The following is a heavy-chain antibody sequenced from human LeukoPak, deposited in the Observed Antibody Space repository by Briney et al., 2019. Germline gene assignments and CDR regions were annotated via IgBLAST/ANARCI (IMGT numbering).Heavy chain of an antibody. CDR2: IYYSGST. V-gene: IGHV4-59*01. CDR3: ARDSGTIYED. Sequence: PSETLSLTCTVSGGSISSYFWTWIRQPPGKGLEWIGYIYYSGSTNYNPSLKSRVTISVDTSKNQFSLKLSSVTAADTAVYYCARDSGTIYEDWGQGTLVTVSS. CDR1: GGSISSYF. D-gene: IGHD3-10*01. J-gene: IGHJ4*02.